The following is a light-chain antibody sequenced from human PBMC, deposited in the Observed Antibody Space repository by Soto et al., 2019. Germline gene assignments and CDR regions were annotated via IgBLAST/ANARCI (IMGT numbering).Light chain of an antibody. Sequence: QPVLTQPPSVSGAPGETVTISCSGSSPNIGSNAVNWYQQVPATAPKLLIYSNDQRPSGVPDRLSASKSGTSASLAISGLQSEDEADYSCATWDDSLNGPVFGGGTQLTVL. CDR3: ATWDDSLNGPV. CDR2: SND. CDR1: SPNIGSNA. V-gene: IGLV1-44*01. J-gene: IGLJ2*01.